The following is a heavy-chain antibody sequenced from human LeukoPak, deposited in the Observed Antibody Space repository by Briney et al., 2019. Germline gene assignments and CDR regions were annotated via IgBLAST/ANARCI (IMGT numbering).Heavy chain of an antibody. D-gene: IGHD3-3*01. CDR2: IDRDGLRE. Sequence: GGSLRLSCTASTRYFTNYWMHWVRQVPGKGLAWLSRIDRDGLREDYADSVRGRFTISRHNAKSTTYLQMNRLRAEDTAVYYCGTSRWSGVVDSWGQGTLVTVSS. CDR3: GTSRWSGVVDS. CDR1: TRYFTNYW. J-gene: IGHJ5*01. V-gene: IGHV3-74*01.